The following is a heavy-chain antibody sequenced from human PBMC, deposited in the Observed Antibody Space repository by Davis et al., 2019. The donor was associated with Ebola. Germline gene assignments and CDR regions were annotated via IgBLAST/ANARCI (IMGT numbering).Heavy chain of an antibody. J-gene: IGHJ4*02. D-gene: IGHD1-26*01. V-gene: IGHV3-73*01. CDR3: TQSGSRDY. CDR2: IRSKANSYAT. Sequence: GESLKISCTASGFTFGDYAMSWVRQASGKGLEWVGRIRSKANSYATAYAASVKGRFTISRDDSKNTAYLQMNSLKTEDTAVYYCTQSGSRDYWGQGTLVTVSS. CDR1: GFTFGDYA.